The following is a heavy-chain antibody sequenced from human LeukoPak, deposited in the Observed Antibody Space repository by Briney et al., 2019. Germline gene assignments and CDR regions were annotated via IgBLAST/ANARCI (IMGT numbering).Heavy chain of an antibody. CDR1: GYTFTGYY. V-gene: IGHV1-3*01. CDR2: INAGNGNT. CDR3: ARRVDTAMAPILYYYYYGMDV. D-gene: IGHD5-18*01. Sequence: ASVKVSCKASGYTFTGYYMHWVRQAPGQRLEWMGWINAGNGNTKYSQKFQGRVTITRDTSASTAYMELSSLRSEDTAVYYCARRVDTAMAPILYYYYYGMDVWGQGTTVTVSS. J-gene: IGHJ6*02.